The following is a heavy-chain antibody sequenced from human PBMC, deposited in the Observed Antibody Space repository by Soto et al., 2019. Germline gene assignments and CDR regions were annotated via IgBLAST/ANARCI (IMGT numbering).Heavy chain of an antibody. CDR2: IWYDGSNK. J-gene: IGHJ4*02. V-gene: IGHV3-33*01. Sequence: GGSVRLSCAASGFTFSSYGMHWVRQALGKGLEWVAVIWYDGSNKYYADSVKGRFTISRDNSKNTLFLQMNSLRVEDTALFFCARDAFPGIAALWGQGTLVTGSS. CDR1: GFTFSSYG. D-gene: IGHD6-25*01. CDR3: ARDAFPGIAAL.